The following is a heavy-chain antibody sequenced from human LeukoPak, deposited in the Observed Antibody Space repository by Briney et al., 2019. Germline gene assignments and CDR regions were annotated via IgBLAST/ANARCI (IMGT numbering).Heavy chain of an antibody. CDR1: GGTFSSHA. J-gene: IGHJ4*02. CDR2: IIPILGIA. Sequence: SVKVSCKASGGTFSSHAISWVRQAPGQGLEWMGRIIPILGIANYAQKFQGRVTITADKSTSTAYMELSSLRSEDTAVYYCATLSGNYGSGSYYTVFDYWGQGTLVTVSS. V-gene: IGHV1-69*04. D-gene: IGHD3-10*01. CDR3: ATLSGNYGSGSYYTVFDY.